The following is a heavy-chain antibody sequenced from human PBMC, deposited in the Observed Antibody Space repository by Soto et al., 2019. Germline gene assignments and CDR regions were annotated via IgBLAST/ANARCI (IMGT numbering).Heavy chain of an antibody. Sequence: GGSVRLSCAASGFTFTNFAMSGLCQAPGRGLEWVSGISARGRDTCYADSVKDRFTVSRDNSKNTLYLQMNSLRAEDTAIYYCAKGKASGWYDFDSWAEGARVTVSS. D-gene: IGHD6-19*01. V-gene: IGHV3-23*01. CDR2: ISARGRDT. J-gene: IGHJ4*02. CDR3: AKGKASGWYDFDS. CDR1: GFTFTNFA.